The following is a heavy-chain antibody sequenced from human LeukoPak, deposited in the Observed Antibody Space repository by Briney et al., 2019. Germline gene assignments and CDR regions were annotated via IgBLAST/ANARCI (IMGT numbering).Heavy chain of an antibody. Sequence: PGGSLRLSCAASGFTFSSYAMSWVRQAPGKGLEWVSAISGSGGSTYYADSVKGRFTISRDNSKNTLYLQMNSLRAEDTAVYYCAKDHSPYYDFWSGTFDYSGQGTLVTVSS. D-gene: IGHD3-3*01. CDR1: GFTFSSYA. CDR3: AKDHSPYYDFWSGTFDY. J-gene: IGHJ4*02. V-gene: IGHV3-23*01. CDR2: ISGSGGST.